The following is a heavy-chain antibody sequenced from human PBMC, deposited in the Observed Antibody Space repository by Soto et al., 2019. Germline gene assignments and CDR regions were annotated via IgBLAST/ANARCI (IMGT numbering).Heavy chain of an antibody. Sequence: SETLSLTCTVSGGSISSGGYYWSWIRQHPGKGLEWIGYIYYSGSTYYNPSLKSRVTISVDTSKNQFSLKLSSVTAADTAVYYCARGEGYCRGGSCSTTVALFDYWGQGNLVTVSS. CDR2: IYYSGST. D-gene: IGHD2-15*01. CDR3: ARGEGYCRGGSCSTTVALFDY. J-gene: IGHJ4*02. CDR1: GGSISSGGYY. V-gene: IGHV4-31*03.